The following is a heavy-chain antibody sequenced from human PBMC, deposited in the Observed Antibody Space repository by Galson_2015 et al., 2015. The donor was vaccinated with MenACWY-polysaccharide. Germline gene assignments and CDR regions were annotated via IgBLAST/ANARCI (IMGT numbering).Heavy chain of an antibody. Sequence: SLRLSCAASGFTFNSYAMHWVRPAPGKGLEWVAVISYDETNKYYADSVKGRFTISRDNSENTLFMQMNSLTTEGTAVYYCARSYCSRTSGYGMDVWVQGTTVTVSS. V-gene: IGHV3-30*04. CDR2: ISYDETNK. CDR3: ARSYCSRTSGYGMDV. D-gene: IGHD2-2*01. CDR1: GFTFNSYA. J-gene: IGHJ6*02.